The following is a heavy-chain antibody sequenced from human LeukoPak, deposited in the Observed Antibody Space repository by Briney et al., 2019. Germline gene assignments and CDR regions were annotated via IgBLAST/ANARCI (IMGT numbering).Heavy chain of an antibody. Sequence: SETLSLTCTVSGASISTYYWSWIRQSPGKGLEWIGYIYYTGITNYNPSLKSRVTISVDTSKNQFSLKLSSVTAADTAVYYCARRGSLDQWGQGTMVTVSP. D-gene: IGHD5-12*01. CDR3: ARRGSLDQ. CDR1: GASISTYY. CDR2: IYYTGIT. V-gene: IGHV4-59*01. J-gene: IGHJ4*02.